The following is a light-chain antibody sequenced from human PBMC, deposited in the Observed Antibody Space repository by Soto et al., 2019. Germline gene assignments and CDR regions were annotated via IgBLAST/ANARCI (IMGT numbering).Light chain of an antibody. J-gene: IGKJ2*01. CDR2: DAS. Sequence: EIVLTQSPATLSLSPGVRATLSCRASLSVGTSLPRHQQKPGQAPRLLMYDASKRATGIPARFSGSGSGPDFTSTISSLEPEDFAVYYCQHGRTFGQGTRLEIK. CDR3: QHGRT. V-gene: IGKV3-11*01. CDR1: LSVGTS.